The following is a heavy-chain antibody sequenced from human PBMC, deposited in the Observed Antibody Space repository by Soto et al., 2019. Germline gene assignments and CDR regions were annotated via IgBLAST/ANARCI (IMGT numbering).Heavy chain of an antibody. CDR3: ARADPRHYYMDV. CDR1: GYVFPSYD. CDR2: VNPGSGYK. Sequence: QVQLVQSGAEVKKPGASVRVSCKASGYVFPSYDITWVRQAPGHGLEWMGWVNPGSGYKGYAQNFQGRVTLTRNMSISTVYMELSSLRSEYTAVYYCARADPRHYYMDVWGKGTTVTVSS. V-gene: IGHV1-8*01. J-gene: IGHJ6*03.